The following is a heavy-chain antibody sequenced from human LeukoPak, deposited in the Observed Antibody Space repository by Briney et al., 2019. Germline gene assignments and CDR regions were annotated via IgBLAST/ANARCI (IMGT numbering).Heavy chain of an antibody. D-gene: IGHD5-12*01. J-gene: IGHJ4*02. CDR3: ARAIPDIVATIYFDY. Sequence: WASVKVSCKASGYTFTGYYMHWVRQAPGQGLEWMGGIIPIFGTANYAQKFQGRVTITADKSTSTAYMELSSLRSEDTAVYYCARAIPDIVATIYFDYWGQGTLVTVSS. CDR1: GYTFTGYY. CDR2: IIPIFGTA. V-gene: IGHV1-69*06.